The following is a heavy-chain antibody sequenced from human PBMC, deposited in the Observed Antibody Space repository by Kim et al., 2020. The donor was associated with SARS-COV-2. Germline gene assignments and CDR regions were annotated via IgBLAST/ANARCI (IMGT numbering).Heavy chain of an antibody. D-gene: IGHD6-13*01. CDR2: ISGSGGST. J-gene: IGHJ4*02. CDR1: GFTFSSYA. CDR3: AKGPPSPIAAAGHFDY. V-gene: IGHV3-23*01. Sequence: GGSLRLSCAASGFTFSSYAMSWVRQAPGKGLEWVSAISGSGGSTYYADSVKGRFTISRDNSKNTLYLQMNSLRAEDTAVYYCAKGPPSPIAAAGHFDYWGQGTLVTVSS.